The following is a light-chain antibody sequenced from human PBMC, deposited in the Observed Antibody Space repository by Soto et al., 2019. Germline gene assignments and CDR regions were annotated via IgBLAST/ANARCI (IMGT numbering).Light chain of an antibody. CDR1: QSMSDW. CDR2: RAS. V-gene: IGKV1-5*03. Sequence: DIQMTQSPSTLSASVGDRVTITCRASQSMSDWLAWYQQKPGKAPDLLIYRASRLESGVPSRFSGSGSGTEFTLTISSLQPEDSATYYCQQYYGYPWTFGQETEVEVK. J-gene: IGKJ1*01. CDR3: QQYYGYPWT.